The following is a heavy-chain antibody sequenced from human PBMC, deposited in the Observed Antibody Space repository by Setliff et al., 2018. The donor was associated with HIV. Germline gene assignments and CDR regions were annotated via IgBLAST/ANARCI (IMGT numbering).Heavy chain of an antibody. CDR1: GFTFSSYW. Sequence: GGSLRLSCAASGFTFSSYWMHWVRQAPGKGLVWVSHISNDGTRTNYADSVKGRFSISRDNAKNTLYLQMNNLRAEDTAVYYCVTSPNTVSRWGQGTLVTVSS. V-gene: IGHV3-74*01. CDR3: VTSPNTVSR. J-gene: IGHJ4*02. D-gene: IGHD4-4*01. CDR2: ISNDGTRT.